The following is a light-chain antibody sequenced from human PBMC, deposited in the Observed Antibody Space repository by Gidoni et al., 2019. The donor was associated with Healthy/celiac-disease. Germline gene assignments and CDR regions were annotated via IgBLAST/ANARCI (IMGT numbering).Light chain of an antibody. J-gene: IGLJ1*01. CDR2: DVS. V-gene: IGLV2-11*01. Sequence: QSALTQPPAVSGSPGQSVTISCTGTSSDVGTYHYVPWYQQHPGTAPKFMIYDVSKRPAGVPDRFSGSKSVHTASLTISALQAEDEADYYCCSYAGTFIYVFGSGTKVTVL. CDR3: CSYAGTFIYV. CDR1: SSDVGTYHY.